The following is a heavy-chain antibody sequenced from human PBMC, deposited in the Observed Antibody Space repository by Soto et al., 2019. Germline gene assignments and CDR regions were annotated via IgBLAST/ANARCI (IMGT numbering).Heavy chain of an antibody. CDR1: GGSISSGGYS. V-gene: IGHV4-30-2*01. CDR3: ARNDRSSSY. J-gene: IGHJ4*02. CDR2: IYHSGST. Sequence: QLQLQESGSELVKPSQTLSRTCAVSGGSISSGGYSWRWIRQTPGKGLEWIGYIYHSGSTYYNPSLKSRVTISVDRSKNQFSLKLSSVTAADTAVYYCARNDRSSSYWGQGTLVTVSS. D-gene: IGHD6-6*01.